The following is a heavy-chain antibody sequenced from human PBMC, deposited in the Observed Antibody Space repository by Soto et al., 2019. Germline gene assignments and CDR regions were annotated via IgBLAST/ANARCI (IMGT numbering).Heavy chain of an antibody. J-gene: IGHJ6*02. V-gene: IGHV1-69*13. CDR1: GGTFSSYA. CDR2: IIPIFGTA. D-gene: IGHD3-3*01. CDR3: ARHACYDFWSGYTAV. Sequence: GASVKVSCKASGGTFSSYAISGVRQAPGQGLEWMGGIIPIFGTANYAQKFQGRVTITADESRSTAYIELSSLRSEDTAVYYCARHACYDFWSGYTAVWAQGTTVPVSS.